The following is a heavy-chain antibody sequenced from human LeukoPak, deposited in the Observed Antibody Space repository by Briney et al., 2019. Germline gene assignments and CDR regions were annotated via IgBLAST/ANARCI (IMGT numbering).Heavy chain of an antibody. CDR2: IYYSGST. J-gene: IGHJ4*02. D-gene: IGHD1-14*01. CDR1: GGSISSYY. Sequence: ASETLSLTCTVSGGSISSYYWSWIRQPPGKGLEWIGYIYYSGSTNYNPSLKSRVTISVDTSKNQFSLKLSSVTAAVTAVYYCARLTEYGGYWGQGTLVTVSS. V-gene: IGHV4-59*01. CDR3: ARLTEYGGY.